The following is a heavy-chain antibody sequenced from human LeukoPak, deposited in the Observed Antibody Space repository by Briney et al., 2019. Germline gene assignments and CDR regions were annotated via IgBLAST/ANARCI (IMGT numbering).Heavy chain of an antibody. CDR2: INPSGGRT. J-gene: IGHJ4*02. CDR3: ARDPNYGRSDWYYFDY. D-gene: IGHD6-19*01. Sequence: ASVKVSCKASGYTFINYYMHWVRQAPGQGLEWMGIINPSGGRTSYAQKFQGRVTMTRDTSTSTVYMEPSSLRSEDTAVYYCARDPNYGRSDWYYFDYWGQGTLVTVSS. V-gene: IGHV1-46*01. CDR1: GYTFINYY.